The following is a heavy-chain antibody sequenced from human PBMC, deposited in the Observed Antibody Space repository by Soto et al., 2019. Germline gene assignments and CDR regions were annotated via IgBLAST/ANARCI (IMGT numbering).Heavy chain of an antibody. J-gene: IGHJ6*02. V-gene: IGHV4-59*01. CDR3: ATSTYSSSPYYYYGMDV. Sequence: ASETLSLTCTVSGGSISSYYWSWIRQPPGKGLEWIGYIYYSGSTNYNPSLKSRVTISVDTSKNQFSLKLSSVTAADTAVYYCATSTYSSSPYYYYGMDVWGQGTTVTVSS. D-gene: IGHD6-6*01. CDR1: GGSISSYY. CDR2: IYYSGST.